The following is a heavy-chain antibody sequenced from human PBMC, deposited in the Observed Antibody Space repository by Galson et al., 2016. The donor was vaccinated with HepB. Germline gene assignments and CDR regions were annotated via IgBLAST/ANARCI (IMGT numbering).Heavy chain of an antibody. J-gene: IGHJ6*02. CDR1: GYSFNTYG. CDR2: ISAYNGNT. D-gene: IGHD3-16*01. Sequence: SVKVSCKASGYSFNTYGINWVRQAPGQGLEWMGWISAYNGNTSYAQKFQGRVTMTTETSTSTAYMELWSLRSDDTAVYYCARSMIGFYYGMDVWGQGTTVTVSS. V-gene: IGHV1-18*01. CDR3: ARSMIGFYYGMDV.